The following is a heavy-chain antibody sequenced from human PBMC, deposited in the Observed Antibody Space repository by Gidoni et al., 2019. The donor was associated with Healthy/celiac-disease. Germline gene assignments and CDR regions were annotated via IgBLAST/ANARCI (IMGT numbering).Heavy chain of an antibody. J-gene: IGHJ6*03. CDR1: GFTFSSYW. Sequence: EVQLVESGGGLVQPGGSLRLSCAASGFTFSSYWMSWVRQAPGKGLEWVANKKQDGSEKYDVDSGKGRFTISRDNAKNSLYLQMNTLRAEDTAVYYCARDYGSGSYRYYYYYYMDVWGKGTTVTVSS. CDR3: ARDYGSGSYRYYYYYYMDV. V-gene: IGHV3-7*01. D-gene: IGHD3-10*01. CDR2: KKQDGSEK.